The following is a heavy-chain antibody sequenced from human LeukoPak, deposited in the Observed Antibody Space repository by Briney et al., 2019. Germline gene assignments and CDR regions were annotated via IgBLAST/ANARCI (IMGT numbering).Heavy chain of an antibody. D-gene: IGHD3-3*01. CDR2: INHNGST. V-gene: IGHV4-34*01. Sequence: SSETLSLTCTVSGGSISSYYWSWIRQPPGKGLEWIGEINHNGSTNYNPSLKSRVTISVDTSKNQFSLKLSSVTAADTAVYYCARGGYDFWNSWFDPWGQGTLVTVSS. CDR1: GGSISSYY. J-gene: IGHJ5*02. CDR3: ARGGYDFWNSWFDP.